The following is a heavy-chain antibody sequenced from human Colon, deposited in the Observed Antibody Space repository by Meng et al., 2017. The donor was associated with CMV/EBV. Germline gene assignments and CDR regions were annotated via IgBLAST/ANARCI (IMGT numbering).Heavy chain of an antibody. V-gene: IGHV3-15*01. Sequence: VLLVEWGGGLVRPGGSLRLSCAASGFTFVHAWMSWVRQAPGTGLEWVARVRAGGTADYAAPVKGRFTVGRDDSTNTVYLQMNNLLSNDTAVYYCVTDYPERTAQIDNWGQGTLVTVSS. D-gene: IGHD1/OR15-1a*01. CDR1: GFTFVHAW. CDR3: VTDYPERTAQIDN. J-gene: IGHJ4*02. CDR2: VRAGGTA.